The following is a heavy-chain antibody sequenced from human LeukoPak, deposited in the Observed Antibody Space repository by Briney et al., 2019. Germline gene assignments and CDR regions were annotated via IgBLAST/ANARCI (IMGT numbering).Heavy chain of an antibody. Sequence: PGGSLRLSCAASGFTFRTYNMNWVRQAPGKGPEWVSSISTSGTTMYYADSVKGRFTISSDNANNSLYLQMNSLRAEDTAVYYCASSPPRGGRPWGQGTLVSVSS. D-gene: IGHD3-16*01. CDR2: ISTSGTTM. J-gene: IGHJ5*02. V-gene: IGHV3-48*01. CDR3: ASSPPRGGRP. CDR1: GFTFRTYN.